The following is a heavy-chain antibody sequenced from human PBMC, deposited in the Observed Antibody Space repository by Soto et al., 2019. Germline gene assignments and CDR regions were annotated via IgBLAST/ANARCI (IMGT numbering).Heavy chain of an antibody. CDR3: ARVIGDSHLRYFDL. D-gene: IGHD2-21*01. Sequence: QVQLVQSGAEVKKPGASVKVSCKASGYTFTSYDINWVRQATGQGLEWMGWMNPNSGNTGDAQKFQGRVTMTRNTAISTAYMELSSLRSEYTAVYYCARVIGDSHLRYFDLWGRGTLVTVSS. CDR1: GYTFTSYD. CDR2: MNPNSGNT. V-gene: IGHV1-8*01. J-gene: IGHJ2*01.